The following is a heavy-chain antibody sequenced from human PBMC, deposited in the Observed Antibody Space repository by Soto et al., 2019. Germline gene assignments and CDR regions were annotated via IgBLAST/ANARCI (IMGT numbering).Heavy chain of an antibody. J-gene: IGHJ6*02. CDR3: ASPPYGDYGVSYYSSGMDV. CDR2: IIPIFGTA. CDR1: GGTFSSYA. Sequence: QVQLVQSGAEVKKPGSSVKVSCKASGGTFSSYAISWVRQAPGQGLEWMGGIIPIFGTADYAQKFQGRVTITADESTNTAYMELSSLRSEDTAVYYCASPPYGDYGVSYYSSGMDVWGQGTTVTVSS. D-gene: IGHD4-17*01. V-gene: IGHV1-69*12.